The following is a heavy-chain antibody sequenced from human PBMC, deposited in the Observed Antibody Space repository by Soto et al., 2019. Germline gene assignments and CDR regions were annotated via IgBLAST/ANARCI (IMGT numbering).Heavy chain of an antibody. Sequence: EVQLLESGGGLVQPGGSLRLSCAASGFTFSTYAMSWVRQAPGKGLEWVSAISGSGATTYYADSVKGRFTISRDNSKNTLYLQMNSLRAEDTAMYYCAKPIKKLVVTGSEYWGQGTLVTVSS. CDR3: AKPIKKLVVTGSEY. J-gene: IGHJ4*02. V-gene: IGHV3-23*01. CDR2: ISGSGATT. CDR1: GFTFSTYA. D-gene: IGHD2-15*01.